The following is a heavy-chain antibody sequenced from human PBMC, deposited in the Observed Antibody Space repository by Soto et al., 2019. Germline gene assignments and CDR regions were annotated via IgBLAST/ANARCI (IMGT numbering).Heavy chain of an antibody. CDR2: ISYDGSNK. D-gene: IGHD6-13*01. CDR3: AKRLLGGSSRPEDFDL. J-gene: IGHJ2*01. Sequence: GGSPRLSCVASGFSFSSYGMHWVRQAPGKGLEWVAVISYDGSNKHYVDSVKGRFTISRDNSKNTLYLQMNSLKTEDTAVYYCAKRLLGGSSRPEDFDLWGRGTLVTVSS. CDR1: GFSFSSYG. V-gene: IGHV3-30*18.